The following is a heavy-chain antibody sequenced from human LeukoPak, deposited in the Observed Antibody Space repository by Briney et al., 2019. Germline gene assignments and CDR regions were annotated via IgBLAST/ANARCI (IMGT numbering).Heavy chain of an antibody. D-gene: IGHD3-10*01. CDR3: ARGAASGGYDY. Sequence: GGSLRLSCAASGFIFSDYDVHWVRQAPGKGLEFVSAITSNGGRTFYANSMKGRFTISRGNSKNALYLQMDSLRADDMAVYYCARGAASGGYDYWGQGALVTVSS. CDR2: ITSNGGRT. J-gene: IGHJ4*02. V-gene: IGHV3-64*01. CDR1: GFIFSDYD.